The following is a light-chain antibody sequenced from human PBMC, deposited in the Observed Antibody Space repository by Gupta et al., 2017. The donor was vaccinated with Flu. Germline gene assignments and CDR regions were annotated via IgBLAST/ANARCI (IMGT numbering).Light chain of an antibody. J-gene: IGLJ2*01. CDR1: NFGEKY. CDR2: QND. CDR3: EAWDSSPAALV. Sequence: GANFGEKYASWYQQNPGQSPTLVIYQNDKRPSGVPERFSGSNSGTTATLTISGTQSIDEAVYYCEAWDSSPAALVFGGGTTLTVL. V-gene: IGLV3-1*01.